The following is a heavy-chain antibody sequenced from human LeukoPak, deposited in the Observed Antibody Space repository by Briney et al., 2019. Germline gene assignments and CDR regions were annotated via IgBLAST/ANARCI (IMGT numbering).Heavy chain of an antibody. CDR1: GFTFISYN. V-gene: IGHV3-21*04. J-gene: IGHJ4*02. CDR3: AREGSGSYYINFDY. CDR2: ISSSSSHI. D-gene: IGHD3-10*01. Sequence: GGSLRLSCAASGFTFISYNMNWVRQAPGKGLEWVSSISSSSSHIYYADSVKGRFTISRDNAKNSLYLQVNSLRAEDTAVYYCAREGSGSYYINFDYWGQGTLVTVSS.